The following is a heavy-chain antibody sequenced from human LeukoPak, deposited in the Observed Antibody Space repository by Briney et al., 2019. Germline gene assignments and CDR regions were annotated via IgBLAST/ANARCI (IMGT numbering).Heavy chain of an antibody. CDR1: GYSFTSYW. D-gene: IGHD4-17*01. CDR3: ARHYPGGDYFIDY. Sequence: GEPLKISCXGSGYSFTSYWIGWARQMPGKGLEWVGIIYPDDSDTRYSPSFQDQVTISADKSISTAYLQWSSLKASDTAMYYCARHYPGGDYFIDYWGQGTLVTVSS. V-gene: IGHV5-51*01. J-gene: IGHJ4*02. CDR2: IYPDDSDT.